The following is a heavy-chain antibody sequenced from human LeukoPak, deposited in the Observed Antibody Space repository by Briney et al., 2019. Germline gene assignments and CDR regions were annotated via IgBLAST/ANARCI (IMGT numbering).Heavy chain of an antibody. CDR1: GYTFTSYD. V-gene: IGHV1-8*03. Sequence: ASVKVSCKASGYTFTSYDINWVRQATGQGLESMGWMNPNSGNTGYAQKFQGRVTITRNTSISTAYMELSSLRSEDTAVYYCARGLLYSSSFPYWGQGTLVTVSS. CDR3: ARGLLYSSSFPY. CDR2: MNPNSGNT. D-gene: IGHD6-6*01. J-gene: IGHJ4*02.